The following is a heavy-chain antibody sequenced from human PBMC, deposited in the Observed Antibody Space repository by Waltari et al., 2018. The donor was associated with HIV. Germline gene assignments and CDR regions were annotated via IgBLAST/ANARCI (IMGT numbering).Heavy chain of an antibody. CDR2: IKSKNDGGTI. Sequence: EVHLVESGGGLVKPGGSRRVSCTVSGLTFVNAWMCWVRQAPGKGLEWLGRIKSKNDGGTIDYAAPVKDRFTILRDDSKHTLYLEMSSLKIEDTGIYYCVTDAVAVPLDTAYWGQGTLVTVSS. V-gene: IGHV3-15*01. CDR1: GLTFVNAW. D-gene: IGHD2-21*01. CDR3: VTDAVAVPLDTAY. J-gene: IGHJ4*02.